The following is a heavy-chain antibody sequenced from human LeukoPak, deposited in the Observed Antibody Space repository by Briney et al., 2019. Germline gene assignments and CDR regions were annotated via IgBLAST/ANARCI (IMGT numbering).Heavy chain of an antibody. CDR2: ISFDINNK. V-gene: IGHV3-30*09. CDR1: GFSFSNYA. J-gene: IGHJ4*02. CDR3: AKETASDFGGAVDY. D-gene: IGHD3-10*01. Sequence: GSLRLSCAASGFSFSNYAMHWVRQAPGKGLEWVAVISFDINNKYYADSVKGRFAISRDNSKNTLYLQINSLRAEDTAVYYCAKETASDFGGAVDYWGQGTLVTVSS.